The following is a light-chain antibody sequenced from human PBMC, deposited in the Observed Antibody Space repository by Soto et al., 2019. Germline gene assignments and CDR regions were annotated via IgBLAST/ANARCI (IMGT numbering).Light chain of an antibody. CDR2: DVT. Sequence: QFVLTQPASVSGSPGQSITISCTGTSSDVGSYNYVSWYQQHPVKAPKLMIYDVTNRPSGVSDRFSGSKSGNTASLTISGLQAEDEADYYCSSYTSSSTPYVFGTGTKVT. V-gene: IGLV2-14*01. CDR3: SSYTSSSTPYV. J-gene: IGLJ1*01. CDR1: SSDVGSYNY.